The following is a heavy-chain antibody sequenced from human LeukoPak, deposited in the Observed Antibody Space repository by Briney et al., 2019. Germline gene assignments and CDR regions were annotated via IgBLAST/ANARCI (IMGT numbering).Heavy chain of an antibody. Sequence: ASVKVSCKASGYTFTGYYMHWVRQAPGQGLEWMGWINPNSGGTNYAQKFQGRVTMTRDMSISTAYMELSRLRSDDTAVYYCARTYGGPGGHSTYWGQGTLVTVSS. CDR3: ARTYGGPGGHSTY. J-gene: IGHJ4*02. CDR1: GYTFTGYY. D-gene: IGHD2-8*02. CDR2: INPNSGGT. V-gene: IGHV1-2*02.